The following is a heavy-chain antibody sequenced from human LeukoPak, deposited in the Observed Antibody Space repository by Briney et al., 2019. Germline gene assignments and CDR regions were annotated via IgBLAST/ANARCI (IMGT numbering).Heavy chain of an antibody. D-gene: IGHD3-10*01. Sequence: QPGGSLRLSCAASGFTFSSYGMHWVRQAPGKGLDWVAFIRYDGSNKYYADSVKGRFTTSRDNSKNTLYLQMNSLRAEDTAVYYCAKNYYGSGSYPLSPDYWGQGTLVTVSS. CDR1: GFTFSSYG. CDR2: IRYDGSNK. V-gene: IGHV3-30*02. J-gene: IGHJ4*02. CDR3: AKNYYGSGSYPLSPDY.